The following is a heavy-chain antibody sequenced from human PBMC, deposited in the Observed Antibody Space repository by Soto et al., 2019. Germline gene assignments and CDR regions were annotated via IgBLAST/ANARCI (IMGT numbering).Heavy chain of an antibody. CDR1: GFTFSSYS. V-gene: IGHV3-48*01. J-gene: IGHJ6*03. CDR3: ARGTYGDYSMDV. Sequence: QPGGSLRLSCAASGFTFSSYSMNWVRQAPGKGLEWVSYISSTISTIYYADSVKGRFTISRDNGRNSLYLQMNNLRADDTAVYYCARGTYGDYSMDVWGKGTTVTVSS. D-gene: IGHD4-17*01. CDR2: ISSTISTI.